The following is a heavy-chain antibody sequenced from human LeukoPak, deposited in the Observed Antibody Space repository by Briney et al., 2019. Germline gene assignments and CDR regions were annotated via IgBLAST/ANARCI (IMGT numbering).Heavy chain of an antibody. CDR1: GFTFSSYS. CDR2: ISSSSSTI. Sequence: PGGSLRLSCAASGFTFSSYSMNWVRQAPGKGLEWVSYISSSSSTIYYADSVKGRFTISRDNAKNSLYLQTNSLRDEDTAVYYCARDPSPSIAAAGTDNWFDPWGQGTLVTVSS. CDR3: ARDPSPSIAAAGTDNWFDP. D-gene: IGHD6-13*01. V-gene: IGHV3-48*02. J-gene: IGHJ5*02.